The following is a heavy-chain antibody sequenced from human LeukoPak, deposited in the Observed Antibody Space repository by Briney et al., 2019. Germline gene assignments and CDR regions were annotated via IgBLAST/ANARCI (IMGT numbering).Heavy chain of an antibody. V-gene: IGHV3-23*01. Sequence: GGSLRLSCAASGFTFSSYGMSWVRQAPGKGLEWVSAISGSGGSTYYADSVKGRFTISRDNSENTLYLQMNGLRAEDTAIYFCATGAYCDHWGQGTLVTVSS. J-gene: IGHJ4*02. CDR2: ISGSGGST. CDR1: GFTFSSYG. CDR3: ATGAYCDH.